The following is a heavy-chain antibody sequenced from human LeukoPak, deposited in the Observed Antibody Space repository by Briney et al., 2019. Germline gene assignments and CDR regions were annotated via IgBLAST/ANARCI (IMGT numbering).Heavy chain of an antibody. Sequence: SETLSLTCTVSGGSISSYYWSWIRQPPGKGLEWIGYIYHSGSTYYNPSLKSRVTISVDRSKNQFSLKLSSVTAADTAVYYCARGGHTPDYWGQGTLVTVSS. V-gene: IGHV4-59*12. D-gene: IGHD2-15*01. CDR3: ARGGHTPDY. CDR1: GGSISSYY. J-gene: IGHJ4*02. CDR2: IYHSGST.